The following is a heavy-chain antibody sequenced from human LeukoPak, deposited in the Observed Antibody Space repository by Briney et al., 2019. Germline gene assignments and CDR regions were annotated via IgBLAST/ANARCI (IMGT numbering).Heavy chain of an antibody. J-gene: IGHJ4*02. CDR2: ISYDGSNK. Sequence: GGSLGLSCAASGFTFSSYGMHWVRQAPGKGLEWVAVISYDGSNKHYSGSVKGRFTISRDNSKKTLYLQMNSLRPEDTAVYYCARGYYGPDYWGQGTLVTVSS. D-gene: IGHD3-16*01. CDR1: GFTFSSYG. CDR3: ARGYYGPDY. V-gene: IGHV3-30*03.